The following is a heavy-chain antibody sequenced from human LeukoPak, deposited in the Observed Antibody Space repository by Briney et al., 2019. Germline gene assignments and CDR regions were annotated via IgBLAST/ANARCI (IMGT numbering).Heavy chain of an antibody. V-gene: IGHV3-48*04. Sequence: GGSLRLSCAASGFTFSTYSMNWVRQAPGKGLEWVSYISSSGSTKYYADSVKGRFTISRDNAKNSLYLQMNSLRAEDTAVYYCAREYGDPRLRYFDYWGQGTLVTVSS. J-gene: IGHJ4*02. CDR1: GFTFSTYS. CDR3: AREYGDPRLRYFDY. D-gene: IGHD4-17*01. CDR2: ISSSGSTK.